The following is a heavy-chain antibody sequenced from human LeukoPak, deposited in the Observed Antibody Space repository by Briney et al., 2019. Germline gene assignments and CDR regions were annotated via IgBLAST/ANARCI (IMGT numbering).Heavy chain of an antibody. V-gene: IGHV1-18*04. Sequence: ASEKVSCKAPGYTFTTFGISGVRQAPAQGLEWMGWISTYNGNTTNAPKLQGRVTMTPDTSTSTAYMELRSLRSDDTAVYYCARDYRRAYSSSCVGYWGQGTLVTVSS. CDR2: ISTYNGNT. J-gene: IGHJ4*02. D-gene: IGHD6-13*01. CDR3: ARDYRRAYSSSCVGY. CDR1: GYTFTTFG.